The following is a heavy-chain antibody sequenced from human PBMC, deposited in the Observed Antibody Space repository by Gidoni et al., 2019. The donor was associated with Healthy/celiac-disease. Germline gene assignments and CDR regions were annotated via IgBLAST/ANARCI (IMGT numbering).Heavy chain of an antibody. V-gene: IGHV2-26*01. J-gene: IGHJ2*01. CDR1: GFSLSNARMG. CDR2: IFSNDEK. D-gene: IGHD6-13*01. CDR3: ARISSAAAGTLGTYPAPNLAADWYFDL. Sequence: QVTLKESGPVLVKPTETLTLTCTVSGFSLSNARMGVSWIRQPPGKALEWLAHIFSNDEKSYSTSLKSRLTISKDTSKSQVVLTMTNMDPVDTATYYCARISSAAAGTLGTYPAPNLAADWYFDLWGRGTLVTVSS.